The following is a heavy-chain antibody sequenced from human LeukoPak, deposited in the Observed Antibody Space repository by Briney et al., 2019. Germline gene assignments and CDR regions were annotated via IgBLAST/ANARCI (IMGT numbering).Heavy chain of an antibody. Sequence: PGGSLRLSCAASGFTFDDYGMSWVRQAPGKGLEWVSGISVNGGSTYYADSVKGRFSISKDKSKNTLYLQMNSLRAEDTAVYYCAKDAAGGSSIFNSYYHSMAVGGKGPRVTVS. CDR1: GFTFDDYG. CDR3: AKDAAGGSSIFNSYYHSMAV. V-gene: IGHV3-23*01. CDR2: ISVNGGST. D-gene: IGHD3-3*02. J-gene: IGHJ6*03.